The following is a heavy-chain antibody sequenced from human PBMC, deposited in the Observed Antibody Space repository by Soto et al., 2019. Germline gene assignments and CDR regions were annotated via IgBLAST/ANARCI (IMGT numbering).Heavy chain of an antibody. CDR1: RFTFSNYA. Sequence: QPGGSLRLSCAASRFTFSNYAMSWVRQAPGKGLEWVSAISGSGGSTYYADSVKGRFTISRDNSKNTLYLEMNSLRADDTAVYYCALQTHYYDSSGQGVYWGQGTMVTVSS. D-gene: IGHD3-22*01. J-gene: IGHJ4*02. CDR2: ISGSGGST. V-gene: IGHV3-23*01. CDR3: ALQTHYYDSSGQGVY.